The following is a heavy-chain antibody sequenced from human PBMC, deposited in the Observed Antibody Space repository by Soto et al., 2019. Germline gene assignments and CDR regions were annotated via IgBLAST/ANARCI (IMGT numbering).Heavy chain of an antibody. D-gene: IGHD3-16*02. CDR1: GFTFSKYA. CDR3: AKVGDTQWGPTYRYTHFDY. J-gene: IGHJ4*02. CDR2: ISASGGTT. Sequence: ESGGGLVQPGGSLRLSCAASGFTFSKYAMSWVRQAPGKGLQWVSAISASGGTTYYADSVKGRFTFSRDNSKNTLYLQMNSLRAEDTAVYYCAKVGDTQWGPTYRYTHFDYWGQGTRVAVSS. V-gene: IGHV3-23*01.